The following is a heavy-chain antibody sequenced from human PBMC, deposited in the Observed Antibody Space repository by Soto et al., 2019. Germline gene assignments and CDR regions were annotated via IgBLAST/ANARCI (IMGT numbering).Heavy chain of an antibody. J-gene: IGHJ4*02. CDR2: IYFNGRT. CDR1: GGSVSSETYY. CDR3: ARDRVTTPRFYDF. D-gene: IGHD2-21*02. Sequence: SETLSLTCTVSGGSVSSETYYWSWIRQPPGKGLEWLGYIYFNGRTTYNPSLKSRVTMSVDTSKNQFSLRLGSVTAADTAAYYCARDRVTTPRFYDFWGQGIQVTVS. V-gene: IGHV4-61*01.